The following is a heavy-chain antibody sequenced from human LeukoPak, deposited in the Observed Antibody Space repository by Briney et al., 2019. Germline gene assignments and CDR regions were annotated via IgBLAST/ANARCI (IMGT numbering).Heavy chain of an antibody. V-gene: IGHV1-46*01. D-gene: IGHD2-2*01. Sequence: ASVKVSCKASGYTFTGYYIHWVRQAPGQGLEWMGIINPSGGSTSYAQKFQGRVTMTRDMSTSTVYMELSSLRSEDTAVYYCAGGRTDIVVVPATLRNYYFDYWGQGTLVTVSS. CDR1: GYTFTGYY. J-gene: IGHJ4*02. CDR3: AGGRTDIVVVPATLRNYYFDY. CDR2: INPSGGST.